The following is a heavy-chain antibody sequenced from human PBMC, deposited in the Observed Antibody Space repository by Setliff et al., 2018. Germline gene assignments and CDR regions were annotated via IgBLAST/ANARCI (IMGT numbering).Heavy chain of an antibody. CDR2: FDPEDGET. J-gene: IGHJ4*02. CDR3: ARSPPTSTYYDFWSGYSYYFDY. V-gene: IGHV1-24*01. D-gene: IGHD3-3*01. Sequence: ASVKVSCKVSGYTLTELSRHWVRQAPGKGLEWMGGFDPEDGETIYAQKFQGRVTITRDTSASTAYMELSSLRSEDTAVYYCARSPPTSTYYDFWSGYSYYFDYWGQGTLVTVSS. CDR1: GYTLTELS.